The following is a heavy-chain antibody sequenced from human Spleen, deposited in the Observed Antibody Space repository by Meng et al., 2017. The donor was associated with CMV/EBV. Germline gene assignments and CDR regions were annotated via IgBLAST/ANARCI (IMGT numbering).Heavy chain of an antibody. CDR1: GYIFTAYH. CDR2: SDPEDGET. CDR3: AAIPASIDWFDP. Sequence: ASVKVSCKASGYIFTAYHIHWVRQAPGQGLEWMGGSDPEDGETIYAHQFQGRVTMTEDTSTDTAYMEVRSLSSGDTAIYYCAAIPASIDWFDPWGQGTLVTVSS. D-gene: IGHD2-2*02. V-gene: IGHV1-24*01. J-gene: IGHJ5*02.